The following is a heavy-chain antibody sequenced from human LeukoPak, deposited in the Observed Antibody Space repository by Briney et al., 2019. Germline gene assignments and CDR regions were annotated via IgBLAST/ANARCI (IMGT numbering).Heavy chain of an antibody. D-gene: IGHD3-9*01. Sequence: SETLSLTCTVSGDSMSRSTYYWGWIRQPPGKGREWIGSFYYGGNTYYNPSLKSRVTISVDTSKNQFSLKLTSVTAADTAIYYCAGRASDWFFDYWGQGILVTVSS. CDR2: FYYGGNT. J-gene: IGHJ4*02. V-gene: IGHV4-39*01. CDR1: GDSMSRSTYY. CDR3: AGRASDWFFDY.